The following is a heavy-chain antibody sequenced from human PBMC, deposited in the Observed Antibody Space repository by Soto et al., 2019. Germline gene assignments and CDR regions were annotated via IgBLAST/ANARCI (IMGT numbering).Heavy chain of an antibody. J-gene: IGHJ3*02. CDR3: VRDAYNRDAFDI. Sequence: DVQLVESGGGLVKPGGSLRLSCAASGFNFITYSMNWVRQAPGKGLEWVSSISASSSSIYYAESVKGRFTVYRDNDKNSLYLQMNSLRAEDTALYYCVRDAYNRDAFDIWGQGTIATVSS. D-gene: IGHD1-20*01. V-gene: IGHV3-21*01. CDR2: ISASSSSI. CDR1: GFNFITYS.